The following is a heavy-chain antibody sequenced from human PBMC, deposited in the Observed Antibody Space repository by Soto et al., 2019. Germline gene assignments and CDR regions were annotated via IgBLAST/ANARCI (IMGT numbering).Heavy chain of an antibody. CDR2: ISSSSIYI. J-gene: IGHJ6*02. D-gene: IGHD3-10*01. Sequence: GGSLRLSCAASGFTFSSYIMNWVRQAPGKGLEWVSSISSSSIYIYYADSVKGRFTISRDNAKNSLYLQMNSLRAEGTAVYYCVRWCAAGYYRSGLSTYYFEDMDVWGQGTTLTVS. V-gene: IGHV3-21*01. CDR1: GFTFSSYI. CDR3: VRWCAAGYYRSGLSTYYFEDMDV.